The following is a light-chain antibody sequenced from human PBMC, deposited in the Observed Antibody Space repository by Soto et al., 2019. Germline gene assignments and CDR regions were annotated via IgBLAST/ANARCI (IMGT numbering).Light chain of an antibody. CDR1: QSISSW. J-gene: IGKJ5*01. V-gene: IGKV1-5*03. CDR3: QQYNSYSIT. CDR2: KAS. Sequence: EIQVTQSPSTLSASVGDRFTISCRASQSISSWLAWYQQKPGKAPKLLINKASSLESGVPSRFSGSGSGTEFTLTISSLQPDDFAPYYCQQYNSYSITFGQGTRLEI.